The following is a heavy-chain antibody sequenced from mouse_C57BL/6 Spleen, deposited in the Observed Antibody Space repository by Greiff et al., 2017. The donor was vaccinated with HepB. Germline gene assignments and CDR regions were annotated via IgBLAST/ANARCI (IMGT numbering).Heavy chain of an antibody. V-gene: IGHV1-9*01. D-gene: IGHD1-1*01. Sequence: QVQLKQSGAELMKPGASVKLSCKATGYTFTGYWIEWVKQRPGHGLEWIGEILPGSGSTNYNEKFKGKATFTADTSSNTAYMQLSSLTTEDSAIYYCARWENYYGSSPPSAMDYWGQGTSVTVSS. J-gene: IGHJ4*01. CDR1: GYTFTGYW. CDR3: ARWENYYGSSPPSAMDY. CDR2: ILPGSGST.